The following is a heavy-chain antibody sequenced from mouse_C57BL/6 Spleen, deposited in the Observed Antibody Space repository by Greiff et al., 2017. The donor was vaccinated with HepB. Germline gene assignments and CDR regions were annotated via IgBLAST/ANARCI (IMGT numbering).Heavy chain of an antibody. CDR1: GYAFSSYW. D-gene: IGHD2-5*01. V-gene: IGHV1-80*01. Sequence: QVQLQQSGAELVKPGASVKISCKASGYAFSSYWMNWVKQRPGKGLEWIGQIYPGDGDTNYNGKFKGKATLTADKSSSTAYMQLSSLTSEDSAVYFCERRGYSNYVAMDYWGQGTSVTVSS. CDR3: ERRGYSNYVAMDY. CDR2: IYPGDGDT. J-gene: IGHJ4*01.